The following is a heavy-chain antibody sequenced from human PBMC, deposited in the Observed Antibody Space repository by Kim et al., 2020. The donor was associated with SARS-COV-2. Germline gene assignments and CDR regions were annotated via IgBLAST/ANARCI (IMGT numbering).Heavy chain of an antibody. Sequence: YADPGKGRFTSPRDNAKNSLYLQMNSRGAEDTAVYYCASYGSGSYYGMDVWGQGTTVTVSS. V-gene: IGHV3-11*01. D-gene: IGHD3-10*01. CDR3: ASYGSGSYYGMDV. J-gene: IGHJ6*02.